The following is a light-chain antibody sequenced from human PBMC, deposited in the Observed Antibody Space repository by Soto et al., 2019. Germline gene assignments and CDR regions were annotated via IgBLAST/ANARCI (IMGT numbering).Light chain of an antibody. V-gene: IGKV1-5*03. Sequence: DIQMTQSPSTLSASVGDRVTISCRASQSINNWLAWYQQKPGKAPKLLIYKASSLQSGVPSRFSGSGSGTEFTLTLNSLQPDDFATYYCQQYNSYPWTFGQGTKVEIK. CDR2: KAS. CDR3: QQYNSYPWT. J-gene: IGKJ1*01. CDR1: QSINNW.